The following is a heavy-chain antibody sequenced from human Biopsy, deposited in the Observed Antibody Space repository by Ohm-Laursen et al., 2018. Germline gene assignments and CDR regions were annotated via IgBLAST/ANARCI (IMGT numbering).Heavy chain of an antibody. CDR1: GDSINSSY. Sequence: SETLFLTCSVSGDSINSSYWSWIRQAPGKGLEWIGFISNSGNTNYNPSLKSRVTISADTSKNQFSLKLGSVTVADTAVFYCARRGSDGRSFDYWGQGSLVTVSS. D-gene: IGHD3-16*01. J-gene: IGHJ4*02. CDR2: ISNSGNT. V-gene: IGHV4-59*08. CDR3: ARRGSDGRSFDY.